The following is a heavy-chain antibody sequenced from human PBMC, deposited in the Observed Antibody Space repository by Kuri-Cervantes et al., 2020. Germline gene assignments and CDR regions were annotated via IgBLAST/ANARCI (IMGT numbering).Heavy chain of an antibody. D-gene: IGHD3-3*01. J-gene: IGHJ4*02. CDR2: ISYDGSNK. CDR3: ARDPITIFGVVTHGFDY. CDR1: GFTFSSYA. V-gene: IGHV3-30-3*01. Sequence: GESLKISCAASGFTFSSYAMHWVRQAPGKGLEWVAVISYDGSNKYYADSMKGRFTISRDNSKNTLYLQMNSLRAEDTAVYYCARDPITIFGVVTHGFDYWGQGTLVTVSS.